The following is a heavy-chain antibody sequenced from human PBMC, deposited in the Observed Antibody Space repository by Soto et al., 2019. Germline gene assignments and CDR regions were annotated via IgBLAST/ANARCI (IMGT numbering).Heavy chain of an antibody. CDR1: GITFSTSG. CDR3: ARDRGGRSLDY. Sequence: GGSLRLSCSASGITFSTSGMHWVRQAPGKGLEWVAFISYDGIKEFYVDSVKGRFTISRDNSKNTLYLQMNSLRVEDTAVYYCARDRGGRSLDYWGQGTLVTVSS. V-gene: IGHV3-30*03. CDR2: ISYDGIKE. J-gene: IGHJ4*02. D-gene: IGHD3-10*01.